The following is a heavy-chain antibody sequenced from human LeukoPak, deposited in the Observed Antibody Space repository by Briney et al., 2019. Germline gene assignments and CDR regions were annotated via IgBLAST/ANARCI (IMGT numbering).Heavy chain of an antibody. CDR1: GYTFTSYY. Sequence: SVKVSCKASGYTFTSYYMHWVRQAPGQGLEWMGGIIPIFGTANYAQKFQGRVTITADESTSTAYMELSSLRSEDTAVYYCARERTDIVVVTATTYWYFDLWGRGTLATVSS. CDR2: IIPIFGTA. J-gene: IGHJ2*01. D-gene: IGHD2-21*02. V-gene: IGHV1-69*13. CDR3: ARERTDIVVVTATTYWYFDL.